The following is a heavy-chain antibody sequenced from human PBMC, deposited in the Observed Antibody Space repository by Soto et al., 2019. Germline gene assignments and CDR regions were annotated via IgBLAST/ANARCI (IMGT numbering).Heavy chain of an antibody. D-gene: IGHD4-17*01. J-gene: IGHJ3*02. Sequence: QMQLVESGGGVVQPGRSLRLSCAASGFTFRNYRMHWVRQAPGKGQEWVSLILSDGSRDYYRDSVKGRFTISRDNSRNSLYLQMNSLRDDDTALYYCVRDDDGGLNALDMWGQGTMVSVSS. CDR3: VRDDDGGLNALDM. CDR2: ILSDGSRD. CDR1: GFTFRNYR. V-gene: IGHV3-33*01.